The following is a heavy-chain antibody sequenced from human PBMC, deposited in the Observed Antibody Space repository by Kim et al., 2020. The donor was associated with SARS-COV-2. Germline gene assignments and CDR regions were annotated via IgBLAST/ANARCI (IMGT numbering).Heavy chain of an antibody. Sequence: SVKVSCKASGGTFSSYAISWVRQAPGQGLEWMGGIIPIFGTANYAQKSQGRVTITADESTSTAYMELSSLRSEDTAVYYCARTLRYFDWLLSTGYFDYWGQGTLVTVSS. CDR1: GGTFSSYA. V-gene: IGHV1-69*13. CDR3: ARTLRYFDWLLSTGYFDY. J-gene: IGHJ4*02. CDR2: IIPIFGTA. D-gene: IGHD3-9*01.